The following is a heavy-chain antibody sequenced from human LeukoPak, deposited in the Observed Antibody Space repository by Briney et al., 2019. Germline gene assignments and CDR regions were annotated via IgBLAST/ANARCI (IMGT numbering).Heavy chain of an antibody. CDR2: IKQDGSEK. V-gene: IGHV3-7*01. CDR1: GFTFSSYW. CDR3: ARTRWELLIDY. Sequence: PGGSLRLSCAASGFTFSSYWMSWVRQAPGKGLEWVANIKQDGSEKYYVDSVKSRFTISRDNAKNSLYLQMNSLRAEDTAVYYCARTRWELLIDYWGQGTLVTVSS. J-gene: IGHJ4*02. D-gene: IGHD1-26*01.